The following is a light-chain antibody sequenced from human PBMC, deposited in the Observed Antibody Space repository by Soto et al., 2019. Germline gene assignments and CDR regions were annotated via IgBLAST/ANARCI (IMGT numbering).Light chain of an antibody. V-gene: IGKV1-12*01. Sequence: DIQMTQSPSSVSASVGDRVTITCRASQGISNWLAWYQQQPGKAPKLLIYAASSLQSGVPSGFSGGGSGTHFTLIISSLQPEDFATYYCQQTNTFLPLTFGGGTKVDIK. CDR3: QQTNTFLPLT. CDR2: AAS. CDR1: QGISNW. J-gene: IGKJ4*01.